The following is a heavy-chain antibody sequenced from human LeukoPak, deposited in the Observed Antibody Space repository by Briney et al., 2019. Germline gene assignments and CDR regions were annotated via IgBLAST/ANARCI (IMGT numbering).Heavy chain of an antibody. CDR2: INTNTGNP. J-gene: IGHJ3*02. CDR3: ARVVRYSSSWYERAFDI. Sequence: ASVKVSCKTSGYTFTGYYIHWVRQAPGQGLEWMGWINTNTGNPTYAQGFTGRFVFSLDTSVSTAYLQISSLKAEDTAVYYCARVVRYSSSWYERAFDIWGQGTMVTVSS. D-gene: IGHD6-13*01. V-gene: IGHV7-4-1*02. CDR1: GYTFTGYY.